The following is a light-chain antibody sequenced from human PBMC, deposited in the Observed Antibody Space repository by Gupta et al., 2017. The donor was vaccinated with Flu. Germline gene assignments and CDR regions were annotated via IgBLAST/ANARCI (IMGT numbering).Light chain of an antibody. CDR3: QQRSNGPPYT. J-gene: IGKJ2*01. V-gene: IGKV3-11*01. CDR2: DAS. Sequence: EIVLTQSPATLPLSPGERATLFCRASQTVSSYLAWYQQKPGQAPRLLIYDASNRATGIPARFSGSGSGTDCSLTISSLEPEDFAVYYCQQRSNGPPYTFGQGTKLEIK. CDR1: QTVSSY.